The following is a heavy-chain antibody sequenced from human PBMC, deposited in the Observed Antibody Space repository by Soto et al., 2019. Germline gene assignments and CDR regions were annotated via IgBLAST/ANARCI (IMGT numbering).Heavy chain of an antibody. J-gene: IGHJ1*01. CDR2: ISSSGSTI. CDR3: ASGLGSSRS. CDR1: GFTFSSYT. D-gene: IGHD3-10*01. Sequence: LRLSCVASGFTFSSYTMNWVRQTPGRRLKWVAYISSSGSTIYYAESVKGRFTVSRDNAKSSLYLQMDGLRDEDTAVYYCASGLGSSRSWGQGSRVTVSS. V-gene: IGHV3-48*02.